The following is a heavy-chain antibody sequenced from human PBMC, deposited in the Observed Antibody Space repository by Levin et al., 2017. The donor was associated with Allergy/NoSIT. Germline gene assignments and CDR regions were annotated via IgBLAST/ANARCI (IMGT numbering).Heavy chain of an antibody. D-gene: IGHD3-3*01. V-gene: IGHV1-69*13. CDR3: ARARDFWSGITGYYFDY. Sequence: GASVKVSCKASGGTFSSYAISWVRQAPGQGLEWMGGIIPIFGTANYAQKFQGRVTITADESTSTAYMELSSLRSEDTAVYYCARARDFWSGITGYYFDYWGQGTLVTVSS. J-gene: IGHJ4*02. CDR1: GGTFSSYA. CDR2: IIPIFGTA.